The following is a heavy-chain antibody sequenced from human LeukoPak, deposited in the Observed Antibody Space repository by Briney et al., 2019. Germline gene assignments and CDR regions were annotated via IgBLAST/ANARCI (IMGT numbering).Heavy chain of an antibody. CDR2: IYSSGST. D-gene: IGHD2-21*01. Sequence: PSETLSLTCTVSGGSISSYYWSWVRQPAGKGLEWIGRIYSSGSTNYNPSFKSRVTMSAKKSNNHFFLKLSYVPAADTAVYYCARVWGGGDCYDYWGRGTLVTVSS. V-gene: IGHV4-4*07. CDR1: GGSISSYY. J-gene: IGHJ4*02. CDR3: ARVWGGGDCYDY.